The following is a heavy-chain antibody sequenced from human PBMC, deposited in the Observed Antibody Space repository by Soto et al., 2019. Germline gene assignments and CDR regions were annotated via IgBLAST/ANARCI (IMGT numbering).Heavy chain of an antibody. D-gene: IGHD6-6*01. Sequence: ASVKVSCKASGYTFTSYAMHWVRQAPGQRLEWMGWINAGNGNTKYSQKFQGRVTITRDTSASTAYMELSSLRSEDTAVYYCARAFLAARPSVRYGMDVWGQGATVTVSS. CDR3: ARAFLAARPSVRYGMDV. J-gene: IGHJ6*02. CDR1: GYTFTSYA. V-gene: IGHV1-3*01. CDR2: INAGNGNT.